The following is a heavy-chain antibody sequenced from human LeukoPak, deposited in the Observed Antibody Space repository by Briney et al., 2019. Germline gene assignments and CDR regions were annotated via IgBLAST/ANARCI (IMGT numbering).Heavy chain of an antibody. J-gene: IGHJ4*02. V-gene: IGHV4-38-2*02. D-gene: IGHD3-10*01. CDR2: INHSGST. CDR1: GYSISSGYY. CDR3: AKSDGSGSYFDY. Sequence: SETLSLTCTVSGYSISSGYYWAWMRQPPGKGLEWIGSINHSGSTYYNPSLKSRVTVSVDTSKNQVSLKLSSVTAADSAVYYCAKSDGSGSYFDYWGQGTLVTVS.